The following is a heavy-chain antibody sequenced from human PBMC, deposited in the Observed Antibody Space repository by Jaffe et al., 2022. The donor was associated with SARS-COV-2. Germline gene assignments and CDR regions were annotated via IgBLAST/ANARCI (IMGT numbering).Heavy chain of an antibody. V-gene: IGHV3-7*01. CDR2: LKEDGSDE. Sequence: EVQLVESGGTLVQPGGSLRLSCAVSGFHFSLSTMSWVRQAPGKGLEWVAMLKEDGSDEYYVDSVKGRFTISRDNPKNSLYLQMNSLGVEDSAVYYCATGGQKYFENWGRGTLLTVSS. J-gene: IGHJ4*02. CDR1: GFHFSLST. CDR3: ATGGQKYFEN.